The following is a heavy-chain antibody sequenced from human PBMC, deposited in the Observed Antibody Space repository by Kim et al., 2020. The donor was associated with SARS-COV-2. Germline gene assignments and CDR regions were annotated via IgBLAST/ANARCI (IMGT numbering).Heavy chain of an antibody. J-gene: IGHJ4*02. CDR3: LGGYYFDY. Sequence: ASVKVSCKTSGHTFTRDSIHWVRQAPGQRFEWMGGIDCGNGNTKYSQKFQGRVTFTRDTSASTAYMELSSLRSEDSAVYYCLGGYYFDYWGQGTLINVSS. V-gene: IGHV1-3*01. CDR2: IDCGNGNT. D-gene: IGHD2-15*01. CDR1: GHTFTRDS.